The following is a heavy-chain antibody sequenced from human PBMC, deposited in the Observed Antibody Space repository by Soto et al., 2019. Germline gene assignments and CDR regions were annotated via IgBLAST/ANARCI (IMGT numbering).Heavy chain of an antibody. J-gene: IGHJ3*02. CDR1: GFSFSDYY. D-gene: IGHD2-15*01. V-gene: IGHV3-11*01. CDR3: ARAYSDAFDI. Sequence: PGGSLRLSCVASGFSFSDYYMTWIRQAPGKGLEWVSYISSSGTGIYYPDSVKGRFTISRDNAKKSLYLQMSSLRAEDTAVYYCARAYSDAFDIWGQGTMVTVSS. CDR2: ISSSGTGI.